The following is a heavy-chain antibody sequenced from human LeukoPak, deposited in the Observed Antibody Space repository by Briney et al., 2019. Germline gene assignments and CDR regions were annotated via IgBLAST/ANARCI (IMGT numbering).Heavy chain of an antibody. V-gene: IGHV3-30*04. CDR2: ISYDGSNK. D-gene: IGHD3-10*01. Sequence: GGSLRLSCAASGFTFSSYATHWVRQAPGKGLEWVAVISYDGSNKYYADSVKGRFTISRDNSKNTLYLQMNSLRPDDTAVYYCAKDYSKTSYYGSGTYYRPNWFDPWGQGTLVTVSS. CDR1: GFTFSSYA. CDR3: AKDYSKTSYYGSGTYYRPNWFDP. J-gene: IGHJ5*02.